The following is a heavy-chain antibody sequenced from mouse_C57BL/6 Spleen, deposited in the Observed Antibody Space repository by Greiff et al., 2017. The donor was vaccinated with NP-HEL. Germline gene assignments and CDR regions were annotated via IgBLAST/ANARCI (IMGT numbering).Heavy chain of an antibody. D-gene: IGHD2-2*01. CDR3: ARQGIYYGSPGYFDY. CDR2: ISNGGGST. CDR1: GFTFSDYY. J-gene: IGHJ2*01. V-gene: IGHV5-12*01. Sequence: EVHLVESGGGLVQPGGSLKLSCAASGFTFSDYYMYWVRPTPEKRLEWVAYISNGGGSTYYPDTVKGRFTISRDNAKNTLYLQMSRLKSEDTAMYYCARQGIYYGSPGYFDYWGQGTTLTVSS.